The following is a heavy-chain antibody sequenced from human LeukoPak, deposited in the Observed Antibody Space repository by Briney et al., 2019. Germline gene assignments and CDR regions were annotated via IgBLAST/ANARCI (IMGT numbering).Heavy chain of an antibody. V-gene: IGHV4-34*01. CDR2: INHSGST. D-gene: IGHD2-2*03. CDR1: GGSFSGYY. CDR3: NGYCSSTSCYGGGY. J-gene: IGHJ4*02. Sequence: SQTLSLTCAIYGGSFSGYYWSWIRQPPGKGLEWIGEINHSGSTNYTPSLKSRVTISVDTSKNQFSLKLSSVTAADTAVYYCNGYCSSTSCYGGGYWGQGTLVTVSS.